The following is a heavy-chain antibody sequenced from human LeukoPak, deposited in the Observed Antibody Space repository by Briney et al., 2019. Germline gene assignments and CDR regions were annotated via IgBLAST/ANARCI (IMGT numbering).Heavy chain of an antibody. V-gene: IGHV4-59*01. J-gene: IGHJ5*02. CDR3: ARVLIGDYYGSGSRIWFDP. Sequence: PSETQSLTCTVSGGSISSYYWSWIRQPPGKGLEWIGYIYYSGSTNYNPSLKSRVTISVDTSKNQFSLKLSSVTAADTAVYYCARVLIGDYYGSGSRIWFDPWGQGTLVTVSS. CDR1: GGSISSYY. CDR2: IYYSGST. D-gene: IGHD3-10*01.